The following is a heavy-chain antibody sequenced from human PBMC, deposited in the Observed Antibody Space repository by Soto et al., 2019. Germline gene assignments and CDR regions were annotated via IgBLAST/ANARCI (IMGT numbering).Heavy chain of an antibody. CDR1: VYAHIGFG. Sequence: ASMKVSCQGSVYAHIGFGINWGRPAPGQRLEWMGWMNPNSGNTGYEQRFQGRVTMTRDTSMSTVYMELSSLRSEDTAVYYCATGGHCTGGTCRMGFDFWGQGTQVTVSS. CDR2: MNPNSGNT. D-gene: IGHD2-15*01. V-gene: IGHV1-8*01. J-gene: IGHJ4*02. CDR3: ATGGHCTGGTCRMGFDF.